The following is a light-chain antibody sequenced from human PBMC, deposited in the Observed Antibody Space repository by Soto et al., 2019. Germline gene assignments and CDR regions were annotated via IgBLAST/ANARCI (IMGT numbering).Light chain of an antibody. J-gene: IGLJ1*01. CDR3: SSYTISNTLPFV. CDR1: RHDVGGYNY. Sequence: QSVLTQPASVSGSPGQSITISCTGTRHDVGGYNYVSWYQQYPGKSPKLLIYEVTHRPSGVSNRFSGSKSGNTASLTISGLQAEDEADYYRSSYTISNTLPFVFGTGTKVTVL. V-gene: IGLV2-14*01. CDR2: EVT.